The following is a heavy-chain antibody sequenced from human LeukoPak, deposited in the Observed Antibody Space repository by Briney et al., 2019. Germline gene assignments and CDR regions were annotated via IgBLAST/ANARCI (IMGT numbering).Heavy chain of an antibody. V-gene: IGHV3-30-3*01. CDR3: ARAICSGGSCYLYDY. CDR1: GFTFSSYA. D-gene: IGHD2-15*01. CDR2: ISYDGSNK. J-gene: IGHJ4*02. Sequence: RSLRLSCAASGFTFSSYAMHWVRQAPGKGLEWVAVISYDGSNKYYADSVKGRFTISRDNSKNTLYLQMNSLRAEDTAVYYCARAICSGGSCYLYDYWGQGTLVTVSS.